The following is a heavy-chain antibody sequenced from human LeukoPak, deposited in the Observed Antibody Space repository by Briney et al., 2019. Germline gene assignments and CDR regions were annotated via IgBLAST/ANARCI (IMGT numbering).Heavy chain of an antibody. J-gene: IGHJ5*02. CDR2: IIPIFGTA. V-gene: IGHV1-69*13. D-gene: IGHD3-22*01. CDR1: GGTFSSYA. CDR3: ASDTYYYDSSGSSNP. Sequence: GASVKVSCKASGGTFSSYAISWVRQAPGQGLEWRGGIIPIFGTANYAQKLQGRVTITADESTSTANMELNSLRSKDTAVYYCASDTYYYDSSGSSNPWGQGTLVTVSS.